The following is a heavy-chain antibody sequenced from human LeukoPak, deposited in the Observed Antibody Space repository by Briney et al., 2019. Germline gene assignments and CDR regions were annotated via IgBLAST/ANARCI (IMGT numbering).Heavy chain of an antibody. CDR1: GFTCSDYS. J-gene: IGHJ4*02. V-gene: IGHV3-48*04. D-gene: IGHD3-22*01. CDR3: ARDLYRIVVVPHYFDY. CDR2: ISSSGFTL. Sequence: GGSLRLSCVASGFTCSDYSMNWVRQAPGKGLEWVSYISSSGFTLNYADSVKGRFTISRDNAKNSLYLQMNSLRAEDTAVYYCARDLYRIVVVPHYFDYWGQGTLVTVSS.